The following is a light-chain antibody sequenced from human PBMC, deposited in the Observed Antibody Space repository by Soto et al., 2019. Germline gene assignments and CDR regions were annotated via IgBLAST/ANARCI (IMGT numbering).Light chain of an antibody. J-gene: IGKJ4*01. Sequence: DIQMTQSPSSLSASVGDRVTITCRATQNINSFLNWYQQKPGKAPKLLIYAASTLHSGVPSRFSGSGSGTDFTLTISSLQPEDFATYYCQQTYISTTFGGGTKVDIK. CDR3: QQTYISTT. V-gene: IGKV1-39*01. CDR1: QNINSF. CDR2: AAS.